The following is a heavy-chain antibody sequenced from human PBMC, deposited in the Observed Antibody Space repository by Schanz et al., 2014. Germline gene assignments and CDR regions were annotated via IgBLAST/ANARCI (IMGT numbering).Heavy chain of an antibody. CDR3: ARLGTGMAVAGSVIDSYYYYMDV. V-gene: IGHV1-46*01. CDR2: VNPSVRGT. CDR1: GYTLSAYS. Sequence: QVQLVQSGTQVKKPGASVKVSCKASGYTLSAYSLHWVRQAPGQGLEWMGIVNPSVRGTHFAREFQGRVTVTSDTSTSTAYMELSSLRSEDTAVYYCARLGTGMAVAGSVIDSYYYYMDVWGEGTTVTVSS. D-gene: IGHD6-19*01. J-gene: IGHJ6*03.